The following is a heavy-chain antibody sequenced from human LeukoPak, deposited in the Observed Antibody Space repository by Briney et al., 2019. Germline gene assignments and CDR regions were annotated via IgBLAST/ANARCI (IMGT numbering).Heavy chain of an antibody. CDR1: GGSISSSSYY. D-gene: IGHD3-3*01. Sequence: SETLSLTCTVSGGSISSSSYYWGWIRQPPGKGLEWIGSIYYSGSTYYNPSLKSRVTISVDTSKNQFSLKLSSVTAADTAVYYCARVYYAFWKNYFDYWGQGTLVTVSS. V-gene: IGHV4-39*01. CDR2: IYYSGST. J-gene: IGHJ4*02. CDR3: ARVYYAFWKNYFDY.